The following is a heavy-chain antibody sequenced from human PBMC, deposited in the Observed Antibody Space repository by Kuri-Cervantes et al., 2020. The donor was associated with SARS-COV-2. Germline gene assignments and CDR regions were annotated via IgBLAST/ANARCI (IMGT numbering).Heavy chain of an antibody. CDR3: ARSGSYPYYYYYMDV. V-gene: IGHV4-59*11. J-gene: IGHJ6*03. CDR2: IYYSGST. Sequence: SETLSLTCTVSGGSISGHYWSWIRQPPGKGLEWIGYIYYSGSTNYNPSLKSRVTISVDTSKNQFSLKLSSVTAADTAVYYCARSGSYPYYYYYMDVWGKGTTVTVSS. D-gene: IGHD1-26*01. CDR1: GGSISGHY.